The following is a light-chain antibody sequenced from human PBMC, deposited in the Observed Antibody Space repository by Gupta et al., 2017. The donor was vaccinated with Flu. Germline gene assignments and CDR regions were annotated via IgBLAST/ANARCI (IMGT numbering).Light chain of an antibody. Sequence: DILLTQSPGTLSLSLGERATLSCRASQSLSSDHVAWYQQQRGQAPRLLIYAGASKAAGISDRFTGSGSGTDFTLTINRLEPDDFAMYYCQQYGESPRTFGQGTRVE. J-gene: IGKJ1*01. CDR1: QSLSSDH. V-gene: IGKV3-20*01. CDR2: AGA. CDR3: QQYGESPRT.